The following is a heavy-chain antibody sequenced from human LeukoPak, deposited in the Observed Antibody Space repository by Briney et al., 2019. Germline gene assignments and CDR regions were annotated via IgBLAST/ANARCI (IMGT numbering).Heavy chain of an antibody. CDR3: AKLTSVVTIAGINY. D-gene: IGHD4-23*01. J-gene: IGHJ4*02. V-gene: IGHV3-23*01. Sequence: GGSLRLSCAASGFTFSSYGMHWVRQAPGKGLEWVSVISGSGVTTYYADSVKGRFTISRDNSKNTLYLQMNSLRAEDTAVYYCAKLTSVVTIAGINYWGQGTLVIVSS. CDR2: ISGSGVTT. CDR1: GFTFSSYG.